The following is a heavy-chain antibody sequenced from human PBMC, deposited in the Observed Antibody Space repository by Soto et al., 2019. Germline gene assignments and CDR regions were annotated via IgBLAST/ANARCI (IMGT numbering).Heavy chain of an antibody. D-gene: IGHD2-2*01. CDR2: IYYSGST. CDR1: GGSISSGGYY. J-gene: IGHJ4*02. CDR3: ARARVCSSTSCYAFSPPSYYFDY. Sequence: SETLSLTCTVSGGSISSGGYYWSWIRQHPGKGLEWIGYIYYSGSTYYNPSLKSRVTISVDTSKNQFSLKLSSVTAADTAVYYCARARVCSSTSCYAFSPPSYYFDYWGQGTLVTVSS. V-gene: IGHV4-31*03.